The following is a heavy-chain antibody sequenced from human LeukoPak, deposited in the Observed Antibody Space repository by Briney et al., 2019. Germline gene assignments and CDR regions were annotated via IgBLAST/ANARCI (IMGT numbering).Heavy chain of an antibody. CDR2: ISRSDFYT. Sequence: PGGSLRLSCVSSGFTFSDHYMPWIRQAPGKGLEWVSYISRSDFYTQYADSVKGRFIISRDNAKNSLFLQMNSLRVEDTAVYYCARNLASGRGFRNAVDVWGQGTSVTVSS. V-gene: IGHV3-11*06. CDR1: GFTFSDHY. D-gene: IGHD3-10*01. J-gene: IGHJ6*02. CDR3: ARNLASGRGFRNAVDV.